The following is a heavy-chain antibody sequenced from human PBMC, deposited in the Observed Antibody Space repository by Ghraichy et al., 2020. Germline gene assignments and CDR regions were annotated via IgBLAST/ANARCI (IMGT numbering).Heavy chain of an antibody. CDR1: GYTFTGYY. J-gene: IGHJ4*02. D-gene: IGHD6-25*01. V-gene: IGHV1-2*06. Sequence: ASVKVSCKASGYTFTGYYMHWVRQAPGQGLEWMGRINPNSGGTNYAQKFQGRVTMTRDTSISTAYMELSRLRSDDTAVYYCARDEAYSSGFDYWGQGTLVTVSS. CDR3: ARDEAYSSGFDY. CDR2: INPNSGGT.